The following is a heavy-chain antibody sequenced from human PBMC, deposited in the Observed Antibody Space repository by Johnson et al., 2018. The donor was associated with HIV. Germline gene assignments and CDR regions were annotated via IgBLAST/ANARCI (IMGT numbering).Heavy chain of an antibody. Sequence: VQLVESGGGVVQPGRSLRLSCAASGFTFDDYGMSWVRQAPGKGLEWVSGINWNGGSTGYADSVKGRFTISRDNAKNSLYLQMNSLRAGDTAVYYCARDGGMTTVTRGAFDIWGQGTMVTVSS. CDR2: INWNGGST. J-gene: IGHJ3*02. D-gene: IGHD4-17*01. CDR3: ARDGGMTTVTRGAFDI. CDR1: GFTFDDYG. V-gene: IGHV3-20*04.